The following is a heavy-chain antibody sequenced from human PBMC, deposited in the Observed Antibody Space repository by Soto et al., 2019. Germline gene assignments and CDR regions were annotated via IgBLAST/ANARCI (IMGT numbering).Heavy chain of an antibody. CDR2: IKSKTYVGTT. Sequence: GVSLLLACSSSVFTFIKSLIRSVRQAPVNWLEWVGLIKSKTYVGTTDYASPVKGRFTISRDDSKNTLYLQMNSLKTEDKAVYYCTTGHDYDSRGPYYCDYCYKRTLGAVSS. J-gene: IGHJ4*02. CDR1: VFTFIKSL. D-gene: IGHD3-22*01. CDR3: TTGHDYDSRGPYYCDY. V-gene: IGHV3-15*01.